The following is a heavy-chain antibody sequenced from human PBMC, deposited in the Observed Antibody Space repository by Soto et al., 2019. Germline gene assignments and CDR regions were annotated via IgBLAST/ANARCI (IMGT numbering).Heavy chain of an antibody. V-gene: IGHV1-18*01. CDR1: GYTFTSYG. J-gene: IGHJ6*02. CDR2: ISAYNGNT. D-gene: IGHD3-9*01. Sequence: ASVKVSCKASGYTFTSYGISWVRQAPGQGLKWMGWISAYNGNTNYAQKLQGRVTMTTDTSTSTAYMELRSLRSDDTAVYYCARAANYSGLRYFDWLLYYYYGMDVWGQGTTVTVSS. CDR3: ARAANYSGLRYFDWLLYYYYGMDV.